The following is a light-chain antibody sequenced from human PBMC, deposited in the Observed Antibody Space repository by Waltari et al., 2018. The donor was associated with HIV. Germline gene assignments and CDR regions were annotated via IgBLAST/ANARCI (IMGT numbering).Light chain of an antibody. CDR1: SSYVGAYNF. J-gene: IGLJ2*01. CDR3: SSFAGTNSHVV. Sequence: QSALTQPPSASGSPEQSVTISCTGTSSYVGAYNFVSWYQQRPGQAPKLIIFEVNKRPSGVPDRFSGSKSVNTASLTVSGLQAEDEADYYCSSFAGTNSHVVFGGGTKLTVL. V-gene: IGLV2-8*01. CDR2: EVN.